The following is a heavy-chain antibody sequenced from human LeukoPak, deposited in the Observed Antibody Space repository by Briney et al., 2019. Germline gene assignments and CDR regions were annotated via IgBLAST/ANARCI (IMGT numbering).Heavy chain of an antibody. V-gene: IGHV1-69*13. Sequence: ASVKVSCKASGGTFSSYAISWVRQAPGQGLEWMGGIIPIFGTANYAQKFQGRVTITADESTSTAYMELSSLRSEDTAVYYCARGVAGYFPFDYWGQGTLVTVSS. D-gene: IGHD3-9*01. CDR2: IIPIFGTA. J-gene: IGHJ4*02. CDR3: ARGVAGYFPFDY. CDR1: GGTFSSYA.